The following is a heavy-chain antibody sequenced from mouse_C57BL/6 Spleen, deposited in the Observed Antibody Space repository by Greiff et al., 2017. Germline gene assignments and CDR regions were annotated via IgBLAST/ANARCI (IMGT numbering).Heavy chain of an antibody. CDR1: GYTFTSYW. J-gene: IGHJ1*03. D-gene: IGHD2-4*01. CDR2: IDPSDSET. CDR3: ARGDYEGYFDV. V-gene: IGHV1-52*01. Sequence: QVQLQQPGAELVRPGSSVKLSCKASGYTFTSYWMQWVKQRPIQGLEWIGNIDPSDSETHYNQKFKDKATLTVDKSSSTAYMQLSSLTSEDSAVYYCARGDYEGYFDVWGTGTTVTVSS.